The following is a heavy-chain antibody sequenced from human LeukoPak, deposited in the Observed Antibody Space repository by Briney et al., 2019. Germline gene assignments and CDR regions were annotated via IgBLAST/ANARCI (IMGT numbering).Heavy chain of an antibody. D-gene: IGHD1-1*01. CDR1: GFSFTNYW. Sequence: GGSLRLSCAAYGFSFTNYWLTWVRQAPGKGLEWVANINQDGGTEYYVDSMKGRFTISRDNAKNLVYLQINSLRAEDTAVYFCARHTLWRFDYWGQGALVTVSS. CDR3: ARHTLWRFDY. V-gene: IGHV3-7*01. CDR2: INQDGGTE. J-gene: IGHJ4*02.